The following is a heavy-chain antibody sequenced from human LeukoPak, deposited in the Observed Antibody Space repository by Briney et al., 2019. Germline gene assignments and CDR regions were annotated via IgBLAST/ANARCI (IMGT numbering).Heavy chain of an antibody. CDR3: ARGGGILRFLEWLSSRGMDV. CDR2: IKQDGSEK. Sequence: GGSLRLSCAASGFTFSSYWMSWVRQAPGKGLEWVANIKQDGSEKYYVDSVKGRFTISRDNAKNSLYLQMNSLRAEDTAVYYCARGGGILRFLEWLSSRGMDVWGQGTTVTVSS. V-gene: IGHV3-7*01. CDR1: GFTFSSYW. D-gene: IGHD3-3*01. J-gene: IGHJ6*02.